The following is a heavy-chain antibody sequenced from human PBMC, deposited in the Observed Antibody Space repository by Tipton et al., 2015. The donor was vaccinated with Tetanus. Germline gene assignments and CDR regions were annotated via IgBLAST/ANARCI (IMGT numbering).Heavy chain of an antibody. CDR1: SGSIRSYY. Sequence: TLSLTCTVSSGSIRSYYWSWIRQPPGTGLEWIGYVYSSGSTNYNPSLKGRVTISVDTSTTQFSLRLNSVTAADTAIYHCARDHRLSASYAGWFDPWGQGTLVTVSS. V-gene: IGHV4-59*01. J-gene: IGHJ5*02. CDR3: ARDHRLSASYAGWFDP. CDR2: VYSSGST. D-gene: IGHD1-26*01.